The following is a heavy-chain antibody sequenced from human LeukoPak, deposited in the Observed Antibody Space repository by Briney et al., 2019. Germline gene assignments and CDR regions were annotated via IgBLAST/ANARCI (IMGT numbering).Heavy chain of an antibody. CDR3: ARGLPLYYDSSGSSGVYFDY. Sequence: GGSLRLSCAASGFTFSSYAMSWVRQAPGKGLEWVSAISGSGGSTYYADSVKGRFTISRDNAKNSLYLQMNSLRAEDTAVYYCARGLPLYYDSSGSSGVYFDYWGQGTLVTVSS. J-gene: IGHJ4*02. V-gene: IGHV3-23*01. CDR2: ISGSGGST. CDR1: GFTFSSYA. D-gene: IGHD3-22*01.